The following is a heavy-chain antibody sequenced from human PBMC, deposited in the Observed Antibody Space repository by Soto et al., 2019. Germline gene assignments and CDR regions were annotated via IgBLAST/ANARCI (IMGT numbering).Heavy chain of an antibody. CDR2: ISYDGSNK. Sequence: QVQLVESGGGVVQPGRSLRLSCAASGFTFSSYGMHWVRQAPGKGLEWVAVISYDGSNKYYADSVKGRFTISRDNSKNTLYLQMNSLRAEDTAVYYCPKVYGDYVYFDYWGQGTLVTVSS. CDR3: PKVYGDYVYFDY. CDR1: GFTFSSYG. D-gene: IGHD4-17*01. V-gene: IGHV3-30*18. J-gene: IGHJ4*02.